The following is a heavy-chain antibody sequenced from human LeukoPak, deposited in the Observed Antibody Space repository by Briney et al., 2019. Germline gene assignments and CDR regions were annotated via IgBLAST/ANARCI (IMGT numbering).Heavy chain of an antibody. CDR3: ARDDNWAFDY. J-gene: IGHJ4*02. V-gene: IGHV3-48*04. Sequence: GGSLRLSCAASGFTFSRYSMNWVRQAPGKGREWVSYISSTNAIYTADSVKGRFTISRDNAKNSLYLQMNSLRADDTAVYYCARDDNWAFDYWGQGTLVTVPS. D-gene: IGHD1-1*01. CDR1: GFTFSRYS. CDR2: ISSTNAI.